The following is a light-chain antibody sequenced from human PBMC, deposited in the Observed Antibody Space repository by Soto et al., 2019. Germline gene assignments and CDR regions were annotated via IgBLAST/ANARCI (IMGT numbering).Light chain of an antibody. Sequence: EIVLTQSPATLSLSPGERATLSCRASQSVNNYLAWYQQKPGQAPRLLIYDTSNRATAIPARFSGSGSGTDFTLTISSLEPEDFAVYYCQHRVSWPLTFGGGTKVEIK. V-gene: IGKV3-11*01. J-gene: IGKJ4*01. CDR2: DTS. CDR3: QHRVSWPLT. CDR1: QSVNNY.